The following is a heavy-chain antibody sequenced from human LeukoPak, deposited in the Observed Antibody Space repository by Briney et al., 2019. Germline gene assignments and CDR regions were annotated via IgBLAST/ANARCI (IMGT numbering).Heavy chain of an antibody. CDR1: GFTFSNSA. CDR3: ARGTYGDYDY. CDR2: ISRSATST. V-gene: IGHV3-23*01. D-gene: IGHD4-17*01. Sequence: PGGSLTLSCAASGFTFSNSALSWVRQAPGKGLEWVSAISRSATSTYYADSVRGRFIISRDDSKNTLYLQMTNLRAEDTALYYCARGTYGDYDYWGQGALVTVSS. J-gene: IGHJ4*02.